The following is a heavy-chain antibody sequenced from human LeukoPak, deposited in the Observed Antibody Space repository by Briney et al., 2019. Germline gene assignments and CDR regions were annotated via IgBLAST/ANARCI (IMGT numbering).Heavy chain of an antibody. CDR1: GVSFANHY. J-gene: IGHJ6*02. V-gene: IGHV4-59*11. D-gene: IGHD2-15*01. CDR3: ARDFTAGYCSGGSCYRTADYYYGMDV. Sequence: SETLFLTCSVSGVSFANHYWSWIRQPPGKGLEWIGYIYYSGSTNYNPSLKSRVTISVDTSKNQFSLKLSSVTAADTAVYYCARDFTAGYCSGGSCYRTADYYYGMDVWGQGTTVTVSS. CDR2: IYYSGST.